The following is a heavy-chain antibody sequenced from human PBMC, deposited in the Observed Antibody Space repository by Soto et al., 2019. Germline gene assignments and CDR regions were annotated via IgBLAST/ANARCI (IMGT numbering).Heavy chain of an antibody. J-gene: IGHJ6*02. CDR1: GGTFSSYA. V-gene: IGHV1-69*01. Sequence: QVQLVQSGAEVKKPGSSVKVSCKASGGTFSSYAISWVRQAPGQGLEWMGGIIPISGTANYAQKFQGRVTITADESTITAYRELSSLRSEDTAVYYCARSQGSSTSLEIYYYYYYGMDVWGQGTTVTVSS. CDR2: IIPISGTA. D-gene: IGHD2-2*01. CDR3: ARSQGSSTSLEIYYYYYYGMDV.